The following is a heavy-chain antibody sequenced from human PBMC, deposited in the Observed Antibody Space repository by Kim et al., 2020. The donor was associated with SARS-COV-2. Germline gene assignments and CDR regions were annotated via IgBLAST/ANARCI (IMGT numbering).Heavy chain of an antibody. D-gene: IGHD3-10*01. CDR3: ASSDYGLGSSQFDY. Sequence: KGLEWMGIIYPAKSDTRYSPSFQGQVTISADKSISTAYLQWSSLKASDTAMYYCASSDYGLGSSQFDYWGQGTLVTVSS. CDR2: IYPAKSDT. V-gene: IGHV5-51*01. J-gene: IGHJ4*02.